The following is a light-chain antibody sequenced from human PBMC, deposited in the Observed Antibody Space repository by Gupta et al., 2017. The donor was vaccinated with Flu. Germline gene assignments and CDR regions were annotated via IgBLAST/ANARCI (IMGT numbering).Light chain of an antibody. CDR2: GAS. J-gene: IGKJ4*01. V-gene: IGKV3-20*01. CDR3: QQYSCSPLT. CDR1: ESLSINY. Sequence: EIVLPTSLCTVSVDPGDRATLSCRASESLSINYIAWYQQRPGQALKLLIYGASSSTTGFPDRFSGSGSGTDFTLTIRRLDPEDFALYYCQQYSCSPLTFGGGTKVEI.